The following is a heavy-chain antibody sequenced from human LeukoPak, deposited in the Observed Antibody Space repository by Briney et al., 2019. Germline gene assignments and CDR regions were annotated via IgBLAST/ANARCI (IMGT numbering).Heavy chain of an antibody. J-gene: IGHJ4*02. V-gene: IGHV3-9*03. CDR3: VREGSGYYFDY. CDR1: GFIFDIFA. Sequence: PGGSLRLSCAASGFIFDIFAMHWFRQAPGRGRGWVSGINWNSGSIGYADSVKGRFTIARDNAKNSLYLQMNSLRTEDMALYFCVREGSGYYFDYWGQGTLVTVSS. CDR2: INWNSGSI. D-gene: IGHD3-22*01.